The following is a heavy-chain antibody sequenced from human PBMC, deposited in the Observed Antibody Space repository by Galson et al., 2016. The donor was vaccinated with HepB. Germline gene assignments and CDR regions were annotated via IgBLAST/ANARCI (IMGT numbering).Heavy chain of an antibody. V-gene: IGHV3-23*01. CDR2: IIGSGGST. CDR1: GFTFSSYS. CDR3: AASSGWWAEDY. Sequence: SLRLSCAASGFTFSSYSMVWVRQTPGKGLEWVSDIIGSGGSTLYGDSVKGRFTISRDNSKNTVYLQMNCLRAEDAAVYYCAASSGWWAEDYWGQGTLVTVSS. J-gene: IGHJ4*02. D-gene: IGHD6-19*01.